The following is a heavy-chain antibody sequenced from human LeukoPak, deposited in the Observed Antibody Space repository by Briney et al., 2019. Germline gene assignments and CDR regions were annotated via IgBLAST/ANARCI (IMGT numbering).Heavy chain of an antibody. D-gene: IGHD3-22*01. CDR1: GGSISSSNYY. V-gene: IGHV4-39*01. Sequence: SETLSLTCTVSGGSISSSNYYWGWIRQPPGKGLKWIGSIYYSGSTYYNPSLKSRVTISVDTSKNQFSLKLSSVTAADTAVYYCARHVDSSGYWRDWGQGTLVTVSS. CDR2: IYYSGST. J-gene: IGHJ4*02. CDR3: ARHVDSSGYWRD.